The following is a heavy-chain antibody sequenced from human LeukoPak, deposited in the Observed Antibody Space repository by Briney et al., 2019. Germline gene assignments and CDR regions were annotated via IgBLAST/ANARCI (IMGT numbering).Heavy chain of an antibody. CDR2: IYYSGST. J-gene: IGHJ4*02. CDR1: GGSISSSSYY. Sequence: PSETLSLTCTVSGGSISSSSYYWSWIRQPPGKGLEWIGYIYYSGSTNYNPSLKSRVTISVDTSKNQFSLKLSSVTAADTAVYYCARAYAGYTFDYWGQGTLVTVSS. D-gene: IGHD5-24*01. CDR3: ARAYAGYTFDY. V-gene: IGHV4-61*01.